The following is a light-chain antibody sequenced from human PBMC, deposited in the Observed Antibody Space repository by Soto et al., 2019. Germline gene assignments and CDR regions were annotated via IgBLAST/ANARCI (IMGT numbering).Light chain of an antibody. Sequence: DIQMTQSPSTLSASVGDRVTITCRASQSISAWLAWYQQKPGEAPTLLIYDASSLESGVPSRFSGGVSETEFTLTISSLQPDDVATYYCQHYHDYPWTFGQGTKVEIK. J-gene: IGKJ1*01. CDR3: QHYHDYPWT. V-gene: IGKV1-5*01. CDR2: DAS. CDR1: QSISAW.